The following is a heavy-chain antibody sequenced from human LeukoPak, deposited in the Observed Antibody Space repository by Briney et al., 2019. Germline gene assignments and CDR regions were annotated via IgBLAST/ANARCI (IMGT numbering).Heavy chain of an antibody. Sequence: SETLSLTCTVSGGSISSYYWSWIRQPPGKGLEWIGYIYYSGSTNYNPSLKSRVTISVDTSKNQFSLKLSSVTAADTAVYYCARVTYSGSYRYYYYYMDVWGKGTTVTISS. V-gene: IGHV4-59*01. CDR1: GGSISSYY. J-gene: IGHJ6*03. D-gene: IGHD1-26*01. CDR3: ARVTYSGSYRYYYYYMDV. CDR2: IYYSGST.